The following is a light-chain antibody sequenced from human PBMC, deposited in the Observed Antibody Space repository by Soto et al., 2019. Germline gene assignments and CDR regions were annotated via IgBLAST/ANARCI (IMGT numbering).Light chain of an antibody. Sequence: EIVLTQSPGTLSLSPGERATLSCRASQSVRSTHLAWYQQKPGQAPRLLIYGASSRATGIPDRFSGSGSGTDFTLTISSLEPEDFAVYYCQHRMNWPLTFGQGTRLEIK. CDR1: QSVRSTH. CDR3: QHRMNWPLT. V-gene: IGKV3D-20*02. CDR2: GAS. J-gene: IGKJ5*01.